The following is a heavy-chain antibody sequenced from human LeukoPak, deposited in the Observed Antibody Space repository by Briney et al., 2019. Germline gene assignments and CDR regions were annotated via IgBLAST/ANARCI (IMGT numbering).Heavy chain of an antibody. Sequence: WDTLSLTYAVCGGCFRGYYWRGMRQPPGKELDGMGEVYHSGSTHYIPSLKSRVTISVDTSKNQFSLKLSSVTAADTAVYYCARGREQQHKLFDPWGQGTLVSVSS. CDR3: ARGREQQHKLFDP. V-gene: IGHV4-34*01. J-gene: IGHJ5*02. CDR1: GGCFRGYY. CDR2: VYHSGST. D-gene: IGHD6-13*01.